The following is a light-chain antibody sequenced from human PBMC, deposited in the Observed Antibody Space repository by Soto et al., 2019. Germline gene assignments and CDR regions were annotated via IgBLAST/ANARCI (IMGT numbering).Light chain of an antibody. CDR1: SSNIGRNT. CDR3: AAWDDSLNAVV. CDR2: SNN. J-gene: IGLJ2*01. V-gene: IGLV1-44*01. Sequence: QSVLTQPPSASGTPGQRVTISCSGSSSNIGRNTVNWYQQLPGTAPKVLIYSNNRRPSGVPDRLSGSKSGTSASLAISGLQSEDEADYYCAAWDDSLNAVVFGGGTKVTVL.